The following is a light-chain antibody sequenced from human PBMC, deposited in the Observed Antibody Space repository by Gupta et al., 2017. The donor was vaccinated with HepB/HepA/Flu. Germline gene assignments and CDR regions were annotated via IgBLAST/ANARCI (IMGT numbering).Light chain of an antibody. CDR3: MQGKQIPFT. CDR2: KIS. CDR1: QSLVHSDGNTY. J-gene: IGKJ3*01. V-gene: IGKV2-24*01. Sequence: DIVMTQTPLSSPVTLGQPASISCRSSQSLVHSDGNTYLYWLQQRPGQPPRLLISKISNRFSGVPDRFSGSGAGTDFTLKISRVEAEDVGIYYCMQGKQIPFTLGPGTEVEIK.